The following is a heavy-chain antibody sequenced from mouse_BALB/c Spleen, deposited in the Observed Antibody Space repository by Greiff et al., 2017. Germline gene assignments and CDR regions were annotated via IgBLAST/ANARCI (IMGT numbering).Heavy chain of an antibody. CDR1: GYSITSDYA. V-gene: IGHV3-2*02. CDR3: ARGNGYDEEAMDY. CDR2: ISYSGST. D-gene: IGHD2-2*01. J-gene: IGHJ4*01. Sequence: EVKLQESGPGLVKPSQSLSLTCTVTGYSITSDYAWNWIRQFPGNKLEWMGYISYSGSTSYNPSLKSRISITRDTSKNQFFLQLNSVTTEDTATYYCARGNGYDEEAMDYWGQGTSVTVSS.